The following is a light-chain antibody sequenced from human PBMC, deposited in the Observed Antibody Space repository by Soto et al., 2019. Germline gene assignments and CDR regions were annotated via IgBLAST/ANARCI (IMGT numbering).Light chain of an antibody. J-gene: IGKJ5*01. V-gene: IGKV3-20*01. CDR1: QIVGSTY. Sequence: EIVLTQSPGTLSLSPGERATLSCRASQIVGSTYLAWYQQKPGQAPRLLIYDASSRATGIPDRFSSSGSGTDFTLTISRLEPEDFAVYYCQQYDNSAITFGQGTRLEIK. CDR3: QQYDNSAIT. CDR2: DAS.